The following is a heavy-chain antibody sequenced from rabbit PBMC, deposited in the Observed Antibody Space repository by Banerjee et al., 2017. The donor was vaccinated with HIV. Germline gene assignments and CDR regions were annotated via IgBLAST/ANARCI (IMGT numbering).Heavy chain of an antibody. D-gene: IGHD4-1*01. Sequence: QEQLVESGGGLVQPEGSLTLTCTASGFSFSSSCFINWVRQAPGKGLEWIARIYTGDGSTYYASWAKGRFTISKTSSTTVTLQMTSLTAADTATYFCARGASNNDWGTDLWGPGTLVTVS. CDR2: IYTGDGST. CDR1: GFSFSSSCF. V-gene: IGHV1S45*01. J-gene: IGHJ6*01. CDR3: ARGASNNDWGTDL.